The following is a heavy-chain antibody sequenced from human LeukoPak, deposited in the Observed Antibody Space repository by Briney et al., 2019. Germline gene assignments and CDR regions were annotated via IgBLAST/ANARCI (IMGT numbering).Heavy chain of an antibody. Sequence: ASVTVSCKASGYTFTSYYMHWVRQAPGQGLEWMGIINPSGGSTNYAQKFQGRVTITADKSASAAYMELSSLRSEDTAVYYCARSSIIAAAGPYYFDYWGQGTLVTVSS. V-gene: IGHV1-46*01. CDR1: GYTFTSYY. D-gene: IGHD6-13*01. CDR3: ARSSIIAAAGPYYFDY. J-gene: IGHJ4*02. CDR2: INPSGGST.